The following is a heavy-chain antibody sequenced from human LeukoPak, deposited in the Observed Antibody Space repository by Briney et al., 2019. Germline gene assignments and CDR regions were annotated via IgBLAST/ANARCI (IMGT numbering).Heavy chain of an antibody. J-gene: IGHJ3*02. CDR2: IYTSGST. CDR1: GGSISSYY. V-gene: IGHV4-4*07. CDR3: ARATPLDIVVVPAAKWKDAFDI. D-gene: IGHD2-2*01. Sequence: SETLSLTCTVSGGSISSYYWSWIRQPAGKGLEWIGRIYTSGSTNYNPSLKSRVTMSVDTSKNQFSLKLSSVTAADTAVYYCARATPLDIVVVPAAKWKDAFDIWGQGTMVTVSS.